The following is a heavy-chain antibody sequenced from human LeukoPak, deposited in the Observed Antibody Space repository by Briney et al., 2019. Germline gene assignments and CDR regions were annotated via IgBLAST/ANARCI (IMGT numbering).Heavy chain of an antibody. V-gene: IGHV3-74*01. CDR2: INSDGSSS. D-gene: IGHD2-15*01. J-gene: IGHJ4*02. CDR1: GFTLSTYW. Sequence: PGGSLRLSCEASGFTLSTYWMHWLRQSPGEGLVWVSRINSDGSSSAYADSVKGRVTISTDNAKKTLSLQQNSLRAEDMGVYYCARDPDSYHSGAYFSFFDYWGQGILVTVS. CDR3: ARDPDSYHSGAYFSFFDY.